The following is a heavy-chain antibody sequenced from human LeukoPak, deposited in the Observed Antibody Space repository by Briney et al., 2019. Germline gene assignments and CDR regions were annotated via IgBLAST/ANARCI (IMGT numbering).Heavy chain of an antibody. D-gene: IGHD3-3*01. CDR2: IYYSGST. Sequence: SQTLSLTCTVSGGSISSGSYYWSWIRQPPGKGLEWIGYIYYSGSTNYNPSLKSRVTISVDTSKNQFSLKLSSVTAADTAVYYCARGSTYYDFWSGYDSGGNWFDPWGQGTLVTVSS. CDR3: ARGSTYYDFWSGYDSGGNWFDP. J-gene: IGHJ5*02. V-gene: IGHV4-61*01. CDR1: GGSISSGSYY.